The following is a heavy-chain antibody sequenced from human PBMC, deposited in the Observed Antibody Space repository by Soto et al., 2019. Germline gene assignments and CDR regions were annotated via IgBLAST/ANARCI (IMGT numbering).Heavy chain of an antibody. D-gene: IGHD5-12*01. V-gene: IGHV4-30-4*01. J-gene: IGHJ4*02. Sequence: SETLSLTCTVSGASISSGDYFWSWIRQSPGKGLEWIGYIYDSGSSYYNPPLKSRVTMSVDTSKNQFSLKLSSATAADTAVYYCAREKGYISGPKNFDYWGQGTLVTVSS. CDR1: GASISSGDYF. CDR3: AREKGYISGPKNFDY. CDR2: IYDSGSS.